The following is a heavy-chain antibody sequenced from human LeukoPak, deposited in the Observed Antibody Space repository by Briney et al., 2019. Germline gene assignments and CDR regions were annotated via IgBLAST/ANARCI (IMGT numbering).Heavy chain of an antibody. CDR3: ARVGYTYGSDY. Sequence: GGSLRLSCTASGFSFSSYTMNWVRQAPGKGLEWVSSISSSSIYIYYADSVKGRFTTSRDSAKNSLYLQMNSLRAEDTAVYYCARVGYTYGSDYWGQGTLVTVSS. V-gene: IGHV3-21*01. CDR1: GFSFSSYT. J-gene: IGHJ4*02. D-gene: IGHD5-18*01. CDR2: ISSSSIYI.